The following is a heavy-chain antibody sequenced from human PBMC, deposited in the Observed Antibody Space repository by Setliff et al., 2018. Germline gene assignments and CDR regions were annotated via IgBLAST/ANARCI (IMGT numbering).Heavy chain of an antibody. CDR1: GFTFSSYA. D-gene: IGHD5-12*01. J-gene: IGHJ5*02. Sequence: PGGSLRLSCAASGFTFSSYAMHWVRQAPGKGLEWVSSISSSSSYIYYADSVKGRFTISRDNAKNSLYLQMNSLRAEDTAVYYCARATTTRGYSCYDSWGQGTLVTISS. V-gene: IGHV3-21*01. CDR3: ARATTTRGYSCYDS. CDR2: ISSSSSYI.